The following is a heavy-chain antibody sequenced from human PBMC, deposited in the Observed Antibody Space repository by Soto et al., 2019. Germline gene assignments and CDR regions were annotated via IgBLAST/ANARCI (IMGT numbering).Heavy chain of an antibody. V-gene: IGHV3-7*01. Sequence: GGSLRLSCAASGFTFDTSWMTWVRQAPGKGLEWVANIKQDGSEKYYVDSVKGRFTISRDNAKNSLYLQMNSLRAEDTAVYYCVRERISSWGQGTRVTVAS. CDR1: GFTFDTSW. CDR3: VRERISS. D-gene: IGHD2-15*01. CDR2: IKQDGSEK. J-gene: IGHJ5*02.